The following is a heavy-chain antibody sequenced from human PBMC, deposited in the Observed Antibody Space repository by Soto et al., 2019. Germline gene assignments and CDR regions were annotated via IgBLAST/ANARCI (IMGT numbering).Heavy chain of an antibody. CDR1: GFTFDDYA. CDR2: ISWNSGSV. Sequence: EVQLVESGGGLVQPGRSLRLSCGVSGFTFDDYAMNWVRQAPGKGLEWVSGISWNSGSVGYADSVKGRFTISRDNAKNSLYLQMNSLRPEDTALYYCTKRVSGFEIWGQGTMVTVSS. V-gene: IGHV3-9*01. J-gene: IGHJ3*02. D-gene: IGHD6-19*01. CDR3: TKRVSGFEI.